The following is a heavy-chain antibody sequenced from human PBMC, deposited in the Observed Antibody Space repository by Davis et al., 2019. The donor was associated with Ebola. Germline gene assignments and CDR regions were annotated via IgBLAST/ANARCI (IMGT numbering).Heavy chain of an antibody. J-gene: IGHJ6*02. D-gene: IGHD3-22*01. CDR3: ARGGITMMVVPRDYYYGLDV. V-gene: IGHV1-2*06. CDR2: INPNSGGT. Sequence: AASVKVSCKTSGYTFTRNAMNWVRQAPGQGLEWMGRINPNSGGTNYAQKFQGRVTMSRDTSTSTTYMEMSRLRSDDTAVYFCARGGITMMVVPRDYYYGLDVWGQGTTVTVSS. CDR1: GYTFTRNA.